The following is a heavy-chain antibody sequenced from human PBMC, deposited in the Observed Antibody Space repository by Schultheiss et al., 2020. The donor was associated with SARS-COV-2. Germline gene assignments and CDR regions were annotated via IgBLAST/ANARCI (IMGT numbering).Heavy chain of an antibody. CDR2: IYYSGST. V-gene: IGHV4-39*01. D-gene: IGHD3-3*01. Sequence: SETLSLTCTVSGGSISSSSYYWGWIRQPPGKGLEWIGSIYYSGSTYYNPSLKSRVTISVDTSKNQFSLKLSSVTAADTAVYYCARRLITYYDFWSGYYTLDVWGQGTTVTVSS. CDR3: ARRLITYYDFWSGYYTLDV. J-gene: IGHJ6*02. CDR1: GGSISSSSYY.